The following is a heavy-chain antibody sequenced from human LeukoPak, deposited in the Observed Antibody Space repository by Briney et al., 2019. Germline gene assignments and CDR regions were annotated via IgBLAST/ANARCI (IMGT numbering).Heavy chain of an antibody. V-gene: IGHV4-38-2*02. D-gene: IGHD5-24*01. Sequence: SETLSLTCTVSGYSISSGYYWGWIRQPPGKGLEWIGSIYHSGRTFYNPSLKSRVTISVDTSKNQFSLKLSSVTAADTAVYYCARDGEMATIENYFDYWGQGTLVTVSS. CDR2: IYHSGRT. J-gene: IGHJ4*02. CDR3: ARDGEMATIENYFDY. CDR1: GYSISSGYY.